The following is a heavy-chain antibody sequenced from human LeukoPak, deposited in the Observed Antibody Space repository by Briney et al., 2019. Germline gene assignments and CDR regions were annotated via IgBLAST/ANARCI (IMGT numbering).Heavy chain of an antibody. V-gene: IGHV3-7*01. J-gene: IGHJ4*02. CDR2: IKQDGSER. Sequence: GGSLRLSCETSGFTMSVYWMSWVRLAPGKGLEWVGNIKQDGSERNYVDSVKGRFTISRDNAKKSLYLQINSLRAEDTAVYYCARDWGAYYHFFDYWGQGTLVTVSS. CDR3: ARDWGAYYHFFDY. CDR1: GFTMSVYW. D-gene: IGHD3-22*01.